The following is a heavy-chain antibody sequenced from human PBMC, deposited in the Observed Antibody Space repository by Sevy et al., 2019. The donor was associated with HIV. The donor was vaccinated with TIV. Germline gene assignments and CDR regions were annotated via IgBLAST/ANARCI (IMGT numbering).Heavy chain of an antibody. CDR1: GSTLTRLA. J-gene: IGHJ5*02. V-gene: IGHV1-24*01. CDR2: FDPEDGET. CDR3: ARYSSGWKSWFDP. D-gene: IGHD6-19*01. Sequence: ASVKVSCKVSGSTLTRLAIHWVRQAPGKGPEWMGSFDPEDGETIYSQTFQGRVTMTEDTSTDTGYMELNSLRAEDTAVYYCARYSSGWKSWFDPWGQGTLVTVSS.